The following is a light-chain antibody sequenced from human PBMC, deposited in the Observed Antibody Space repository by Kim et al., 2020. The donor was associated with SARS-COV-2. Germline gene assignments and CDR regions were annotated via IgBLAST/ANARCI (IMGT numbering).Light chain of an antibody. J-gene: IGKJ1*01. CDR3: QHSDCIPWT. V-gene: IGKV1-39*01. CDR2: AAS. CDR1: QSISIY. Sequence: DIQMTQSPSSLSASVGDRVTITCRASQSISIYLNWYQQKPGKAPMLLIYAASSLQSGVPSRFSGSGSGTDFTLTISSLQPEDFATYYCQHSDCIPWTFGQGTKVDIK.